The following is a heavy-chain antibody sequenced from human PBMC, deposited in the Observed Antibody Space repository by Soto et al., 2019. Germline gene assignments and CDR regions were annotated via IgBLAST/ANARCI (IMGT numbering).Heavy chain of an antibody. J-gene: IGHJ6*02. CDR2: ISAYNGNT. D-gene: IGHD3-9*01. Sequence: ASVKVSCKASGYTFTSYGISWVRQAPGQGLEWMGWISAYNGNTNYAQKLQGRVTMTTDTSTSTAYMELRSLRSDDTAVYYCARSRYRGAYYDILTGYWVMSNLYGMDVWGQGTTVTVSS. CDR3: ARSRYRGAYYDILTGYWVMSNLYGMDV. CDR1: GYTFTSYG. V-gene: IGHV1-18*01.